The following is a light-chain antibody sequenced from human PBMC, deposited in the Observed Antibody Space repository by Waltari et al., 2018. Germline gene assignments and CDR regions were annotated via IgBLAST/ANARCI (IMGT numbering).Light chain of an antibody. V-gene: IGLV3-10*01. CDR3: YSTDSSGNHWV. J-gene: IGLJ3*02. CDR1: ALPTKY. Sequence: SYELTQPPAVSVSPGQTARITCSGDALPTKYAYWYQQKSGQAPVLVIYEDSKRPSGIPERFSGSSSGTRATLTISGAQVEDEADYYCYSTDSSGNHWVFGGGTKLTVL. CDR2: EDS.